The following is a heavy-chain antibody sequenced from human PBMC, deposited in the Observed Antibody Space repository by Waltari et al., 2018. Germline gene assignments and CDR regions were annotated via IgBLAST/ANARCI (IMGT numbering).Heavy chain of an antibody. CDR3: AAEKWERQGGYYYFGMDV. V-gene: IGHV1-24*01. CDR2: FDPEDGET. D-gene: IGHD1-26*01. CDR1: GSTLTEIS. Sequence: QVQLVQSEAEVKKPGASVKVSCKGSGSTLTEISHHWVRQAPGKGPEWMGFFDPEDGETIYAQKFEGRVSMTEDTSTDTAYMELSSLRFEDTAVYYCAAEKWERQGGYYYFGMDVWGQGTTVTVSS. J-gene: IGHJ6*02.